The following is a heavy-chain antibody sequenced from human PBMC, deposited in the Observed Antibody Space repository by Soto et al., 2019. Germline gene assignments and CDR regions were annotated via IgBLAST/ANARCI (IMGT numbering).Heavy chain of an antibody. D-gene: IGHD3-3*01. J-gene: IGHJ4*02. CDR3: ARASTFFSSNYLDY. V-gene: IGHV3-13*01. CDR1: GFTFSSYD. CDR2: IGTAGDT. Sequence: PGGALRLSCAASGFTFSSYDMHWVRQATGKGLEWVSAIGTAGDTYYPGSVKGRFTISRENAKNSLYLQMNSLRAGDTAVYYCARASTFFSSNYLDYWGQRTLVTVSS.